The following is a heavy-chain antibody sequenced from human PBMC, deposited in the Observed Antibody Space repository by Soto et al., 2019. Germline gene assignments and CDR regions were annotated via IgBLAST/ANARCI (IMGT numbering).Heavy chain of an antibody. D-gene: IGHD5-18*01. Sequence: SLRLSCAASGFTFRKYAMHWVRQAPGKGLEYVSAISSSGGGTYYANSVKGRFTISRDNSKNMLYLQMNSLRAEDTAVYYCARDTRGYSYGFYFDYWGQGTLVTVSS. CDR1: GFTFRKYA. CDR2: ISSSGGGT. J-gene: IGHJ4*02. CDR3: ARDTRGYSYGFYFDY. V-gene: IGHV3-64*01.